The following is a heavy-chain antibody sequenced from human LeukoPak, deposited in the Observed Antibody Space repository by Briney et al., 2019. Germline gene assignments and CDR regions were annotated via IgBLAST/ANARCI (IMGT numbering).Heavy chain of an antibody. Sequence: PGGSLRLSCEASGFTFSTYTMNWVRQAPGKGLEWVADITGSASNIHYADLVKGRFTISRDNAKNALYLQMNTLRVEDTAVYYCAKGEGYTIVVVPAATDYWGQGTLVTVSS. CDR3: AKGEGYTIVVVPAATDY. D-gene: IGHD2-2*01. V-gene: IGHV3-21*01. CDR2: ITGSASNI. J-gene: IGHJ4*02. CDR1: GFTFSTYT.